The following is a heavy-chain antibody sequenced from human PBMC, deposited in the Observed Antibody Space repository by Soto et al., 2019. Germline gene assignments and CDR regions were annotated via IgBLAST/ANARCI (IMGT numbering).Heavy chain of an antibody. Sequence: PSETLSLTCTVYGGSIRSYYWSWIRQPPGEGLEWIGNIYYSGSTNYNPSRKSRVTMSVDMSKNQVSLKLSSVTAADTAVYYCTRVGGYYGDYPSFDYWGQGALVTVSS. V-gene: IGHV4-59*01. CDR2: IYYSGST. J-gene: IGHJ4*02. D-gene: IGHD4-17*01. CDR3: TRVGGYYGDYPSFDY. CDR1: GGSIRSYY.